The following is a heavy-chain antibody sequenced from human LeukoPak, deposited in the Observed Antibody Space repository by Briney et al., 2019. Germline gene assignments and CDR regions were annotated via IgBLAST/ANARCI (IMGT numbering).Heavy chain of an antibody. CDR2: INHSGST. Sequence: SETLSLTWAVYGGSFSGYYWSWIRQPPGKGLEWIGEINHSGSTNYNPSLKSRVTISVDTSKNQFSLKLSSVTAADTAVYYCARRYESRPAGYWGQGTLVTVSS. J-gene: IGHJ4*02. CDR1: GGSFSGYY. CDR3: ARRYESRPAGY. D-gene: IGHD3-16*01. V-gene: IGHV4-34*01.